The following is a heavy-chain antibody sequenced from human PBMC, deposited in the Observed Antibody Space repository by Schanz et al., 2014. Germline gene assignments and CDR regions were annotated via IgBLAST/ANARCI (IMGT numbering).Heavy chain of an antibody. J-gene: IGHJ4*02. CDR3: VSSGSYSSYAL. CDR2: LWHDGSKK. V-gene: IGHV3-33*03. Sequence: QVQLVESGGGVVQPGRSLRLSCVASGFTFSSYDVFWVRQAPGKGLEWVAILWHDGSKKYYADSVKGRFTVSRDSSKNTLYLQMNSLRAEDTAVYHCVSSGSYSSYALWGQGTLVTVSS. CDR1: GFTFSSYD. D-gene: IGHD3-10*01.